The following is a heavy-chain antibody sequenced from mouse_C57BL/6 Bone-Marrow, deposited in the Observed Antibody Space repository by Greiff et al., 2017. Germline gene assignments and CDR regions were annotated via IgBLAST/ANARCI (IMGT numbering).Heavy chain of an antibody. J-gene: IGHJ4*01. V-gene: IGHV1-64*01. CDR1: GYTFTSYW. D-gene: IGHD1-1*01. CDR2: IHPNSGST. CDR3: ARGIYYYGSIYYYAMDY. Sequence: QVQLQQPGAELVKPGASVKLSCKASGYTFTSYWMHWVKQRPGQGLEWIGMIHPNSGSTNYNEKFKSKATLTVDKSSSTAYMQLSSLTSEDSAVYYCARGIYYYGSIYYYAMDYWGQGTSVTVYS.